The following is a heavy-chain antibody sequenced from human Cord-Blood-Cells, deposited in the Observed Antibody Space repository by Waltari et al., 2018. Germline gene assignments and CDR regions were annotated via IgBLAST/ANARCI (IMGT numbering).Heavy chain of an antibody. CDR2: ISYDGSNK. Sequence: QVQLVESGGGVVQPGRSLRLSCAASGFTFSSYAMHWVRQAPGKGVEWVAVISYDGSNKYYADSVKGRFTISRDNSKNTLYLQMNSLRAEDTAVYYCARDSVRILTGSGADYWGQGTLVTVSS. CDR3: ARDSVRILTGSGADY. J-gene: IGHJ4*02. D-gene: IGHD3-9*01. CDR1: GFTFSSYA. V-gene: IGHV3-30*04.